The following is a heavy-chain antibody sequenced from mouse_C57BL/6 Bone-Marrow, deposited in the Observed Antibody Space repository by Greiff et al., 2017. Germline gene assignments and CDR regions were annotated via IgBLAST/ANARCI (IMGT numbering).Heavy chain of an antibody. CDR2: IDPETGGT. Sequence: VKLKESGAELVRPGASVTLSCKASGYTFTDYEMHWVKQTPVHGLEWIGAIDPETGGTAYNQKFKGKAILTADKSSSTAYMELRSLTSEDSAVYYCARMGYYYGSSFYWYFDVWGTGTTVTVSS. CDR3: ARMGYYYGSSFYWYFDV. D-gene: IGHD1-1*01. CDR1: GYTFTDYE. J-gene: IGHJ1*03. V-gene: IGHV1-15*01.